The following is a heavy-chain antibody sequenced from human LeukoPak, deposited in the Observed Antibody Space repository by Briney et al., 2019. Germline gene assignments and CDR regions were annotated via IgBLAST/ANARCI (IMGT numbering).Heavy chain of an antibody. CDR2: INHSGST. V-gene: IGHV4-34*01. CDR1: GGSFSGYY. J-gene: IGHJ5*02. CDR3: ARGQGVLWFGELLSPYNWFDP. D-gene: IGHD3-10*01. Sequence: SETLSLTCAVYGGSFSGYYWSWIRQPPGKGLEWIGEINHSGSTNYNPSLKSRVTISVDTSKNQFSPKLSSVTAADTAVYYCARGQGVLWFGELLSPYNWFDPWGRGTLVTVSS.